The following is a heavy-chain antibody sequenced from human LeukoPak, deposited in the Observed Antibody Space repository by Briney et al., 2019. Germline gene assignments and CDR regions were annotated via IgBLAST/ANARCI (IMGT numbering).Heavy chain of an antibody. CDR2: IFYTGSI. CDR1: GASISDYS. D-gene: IGHD6-13*01. Sequence: SETLSLTCTVSGASISDYSWSWIRQPPGKGLDWIGNIFYTGSISYSPSLESRVTISVDTSKNHFSLRVTSVTAADTAVYYCARAPTPYSSSPNWGQGTLVTVSS. CDR3: ARAPTPYSSSPN. V-gene: IGHV4-59*01. J-gene: IGHJ4*02.